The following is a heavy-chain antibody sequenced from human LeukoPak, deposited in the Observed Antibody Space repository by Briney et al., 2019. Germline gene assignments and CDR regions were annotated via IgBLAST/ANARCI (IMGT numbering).Heavy chain of an antibody. D-gene: IGHD1-26*01. J-gene: IGHJ4*02. CDR1: GITFNNHG. CDR2: FRYDGSNK. CDR3: ANQSPPFELLQIGYFDY. Sequence: GSLRLSCATSGITFNNHGMQWVRQAPGQGLEWGAFFRYDGSNKYYADSVKGRFTISRDNSKNTLYLQMNSLRAEDTAVYYCANQSPPFELLQIGYFDYWGQGTLVTVSS. V-gene: IGHV3-30*02.